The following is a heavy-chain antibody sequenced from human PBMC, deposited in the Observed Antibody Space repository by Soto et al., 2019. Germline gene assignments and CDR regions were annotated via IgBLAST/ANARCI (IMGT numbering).Heavy chain of an antibody. V-gene: IGHV3-23*01. CDR1: GFTFSSYA. D-gene: IGHD3-9*01. J-gene: IGHJ4*02. CDR2: ISGSGGST. Sequence: SLRLSREASGFTFSSYAMSWVLQAPGKGLEWVSAISGSGGSTYCADSVKGRFTISKDNSKNTLYLQMNSLRAEDAAVYYCANPGTGYGILTGYYIDYWGQGTLVTVPQ. CDR3: ANPGTGYGILTGYYIDY.